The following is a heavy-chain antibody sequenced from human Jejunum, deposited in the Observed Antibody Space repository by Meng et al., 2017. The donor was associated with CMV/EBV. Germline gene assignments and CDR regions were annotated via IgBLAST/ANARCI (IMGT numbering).Heavy chain of an antibody. V-gene: IGHV4-34*01. CDR2: INHSGST. Sequence: GCCWSCIRQPPRKGLELIGEINHSGSTNYNPSLKSRVTVSVDTSKNQFSLKLSSVTAADTAVYYCARGPPSRLRFLEWSLYYCDYWGQGTLVTVSS. CDR1: GCC. D-gene: IGHD3-3*01. J-gene: IGHJ4*02. CDR3: ARGPPSRLRFLEWSLYYCDY.